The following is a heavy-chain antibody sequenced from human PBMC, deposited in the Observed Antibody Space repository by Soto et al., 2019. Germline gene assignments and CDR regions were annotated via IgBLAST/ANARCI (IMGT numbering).Heavy chain of an antibody. V-gene: IGHV1-69*08. D-gene: IGHD6-19*01. CDR3: ARDQSEQWLVQDSFDI. CDR1: GGTFSSYT. CDR2: IIPILGIA. Sequence: QVQLVQSGAEVKKPGSSVKVSCKASGGTFSSYTISWVRQAPGQGLEWMGRIIPILGIANYAQKFQGRVTITSDKSKSTAYMELRSLSSEDTDVYYCARDQSEQWLVQDSFDIWGQGTMVTVSS. J-gene: IGHJ3*02.